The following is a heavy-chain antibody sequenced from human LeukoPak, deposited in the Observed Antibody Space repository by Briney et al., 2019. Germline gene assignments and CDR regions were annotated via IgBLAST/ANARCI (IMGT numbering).Heavy chain of an antibody. CDR2: IYSSGST. D-gene: IGHD3-3*01. J-gene: IGHJ5*02. CDR3: ARDFWSGSVGFDP. Sequence: PSETLSLTCTVPGAAISTYFWSWIRQSPGKGLEWIGYIYSSGSTKYNPSLKSRVTISVDASKNQFALTLRSLTAADTAVYYCARDFWSGSVGFDPWGQGTLVTVSS. V-gene: IGHV4-59*01. CDR1: GAAISTYF.